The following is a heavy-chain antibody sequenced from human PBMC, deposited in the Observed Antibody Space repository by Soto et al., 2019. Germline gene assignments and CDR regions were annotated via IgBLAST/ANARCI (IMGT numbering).Heavy chain of an antibody. J-gene: IGHJ3*02. D-gene: IGHD6-19*01. CDR2: IYWDDDK. CDR3: AHRLRSSSGWYIGAFDI. V-gene: IGHV2-5*02. Sequence: QITLKESGPTLVKPTQTLTLTCTFSGFSLSTSGVGVGWIRQPPGKALEWLALIYWDDDKRYSPSLKSRLTITKXXSXNXXVLTMTNMDPVDTATYYCAHRLRSSSGWYIGAFDIWGQGTMVTVSS. CDR1: GFSLSTSGVG.